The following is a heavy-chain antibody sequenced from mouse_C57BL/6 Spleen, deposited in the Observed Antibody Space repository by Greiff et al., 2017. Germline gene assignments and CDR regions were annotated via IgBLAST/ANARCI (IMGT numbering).Heavy chain of an antibody. J-gene: IGHJ1*03. CDR2: IYPGDGDT. Sequence: QVQLKESGPELVKPGASVKISCKASGYAFSSSWMNWVKQRPGKGLEWIGRIYPGDGDTNYNGKFKGKATLTADKSSSTAYMQLSSLTSEDSAVYFCARSNYYDYPYWYFDVWGTGTTVTVSS. CDR3: ARSNYYDYPYWYFDV. D-gene: IGHD2-4*01. CDR1: GYAFSSSW. V-gene: IGHV1-82*01.